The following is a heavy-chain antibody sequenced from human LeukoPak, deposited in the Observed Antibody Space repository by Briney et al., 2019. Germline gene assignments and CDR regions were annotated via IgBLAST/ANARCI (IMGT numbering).Heavy chain of an antibody. CDR3: AKGPEWLSYYFDY. D-gene: IGHD3-3*01. CDR1: GFTFSSYA. Sequence: GASLRLSCAASGFTFSSYAMSWVRQAPGKGLEGVSAISGSGGSTYYADSVKGRFTISRDNSKNTLYLQMNSLRAEDTAVYYCAKGPEWLSYYFDYWGQGTLVTVSS. J-gene: IGHJ4*02. CDR2: ISGSGGST. V-gene: IGHV3-23*01.